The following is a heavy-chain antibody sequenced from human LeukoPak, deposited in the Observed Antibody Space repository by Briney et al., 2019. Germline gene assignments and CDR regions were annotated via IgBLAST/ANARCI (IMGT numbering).Heavy chain of an antibody. V-gene: IGHV1-8*01. Sequence: ASVKVSRKASGYTFTSYDINWVRQATGQGLEWMGWMNPNSGNTGYAQKFQGRVTMTRNTSISTAYMELSSLRSEDTAVYYCAREGYSSSWYDSYYYYYMDVWGKGTTVTVSS. J-gene: IGHJ6*03. D-gene: IGHD6-13*01. CDR3: AREGYSSSWYDSYYYYYMDV. CDR1: GYTFTSYD. CDR2: MNPNSGNT.